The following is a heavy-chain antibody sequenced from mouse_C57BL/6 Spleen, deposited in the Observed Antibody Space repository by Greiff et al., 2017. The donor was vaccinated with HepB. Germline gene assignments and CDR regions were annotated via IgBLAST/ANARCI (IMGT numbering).Heavy chain of an antibody. CDR1: GYAFSSYW. J-gene: IGHJ2*01. CDR2: IYPGDGDT. V-gene: IGHV1-80*01. D-gene: IGHD4-1*01. Sequence: VQLQQSGAELVKPGASVKISCKASGYAFSSYWMNWVKQRPGKGLEWIGQIYPGDGDTNYKGKFKGKATLTADKSSSTAYMQLSSLTSEDSAVFFGAREGANWGYFDYWGQGTTLTVSS. CDR3: AREGANWGYFDY.